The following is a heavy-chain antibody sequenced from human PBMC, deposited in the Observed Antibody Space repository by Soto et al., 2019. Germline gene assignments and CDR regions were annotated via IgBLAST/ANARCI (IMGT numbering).Heavy chain of an antibody. Sequence: GGSLRLSCAASGFTFSSYWMHWVRQAPGKGLVWVSRINSDGSSTSYADSVKGRFTISRDNAKNTLYLQMNSLRAEDTAVYYCARVYGYYGMDVWGQGTTATVSS. D-gene: IGHD3-10*01. CDR3: ARVYGYYGMDV. CDR2: INSDGSST. CDR1: GFTFSSYW. V-gene: IGHV3-74*01. J-gene: IGHJ6*02.